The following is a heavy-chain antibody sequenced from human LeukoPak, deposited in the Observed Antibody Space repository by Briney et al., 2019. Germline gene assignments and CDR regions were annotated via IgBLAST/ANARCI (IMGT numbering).Heavy chain of an antibody. Sequence: SVKVSCKASGGTFSIYAISWVRQAPGQGLEWMGRIIPILGIANYAQKFQGRVTITADKSTSTAYMELSSLRSEDTAVYYCARGNWDMTTFGGVIASNWFDPWGQGTLVTVSS. J-gene: IGHJ5*02. CDR2: IIPILGIA. CDR1: GGTFSIYA. V-gene: IGHV1-69*04. CDR3: ARGNWDMTTFGGVIASNWFDP. D-gene: IGHD3-16*02.